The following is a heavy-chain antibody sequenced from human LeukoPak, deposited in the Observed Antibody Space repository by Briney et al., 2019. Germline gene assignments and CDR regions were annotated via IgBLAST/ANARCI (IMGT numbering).Heavy chain of an antibody. CDR1: GGSISSSNW. CDR2: IYHSGST. D-gene: IGHD6-6*01. Sequence: SETLSLTCAVSGGSISSSNWWSWVRQPPGKGLEWFGEIYHSGSTNYNPSLKSRVTISVDKSKNQFSLKLSSVTAADTAVYYCARGEQLGMINYYYYMDVWGKGTTVTVSS. V-gene: IGHV4-4*02. CDR3: ARGEQLGMINYYYYMDV. J-gene: IGHJ6*03.